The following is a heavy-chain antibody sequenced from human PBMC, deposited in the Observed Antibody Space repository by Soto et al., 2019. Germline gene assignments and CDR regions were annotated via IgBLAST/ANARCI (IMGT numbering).Heavy chain of an antibody. CDR1: GYSFTSYW. V-gene: IGHV5-51*01. Sequence: GESLKISCKGSGYSFTSYWIGWVRQMPGKGLEWMGIIYPGDSDTRYSPSFQGQVTISADKSISTAYLQWSSLKASDTAMYYCAGHIGYPYYYYGMDVWGQGTTVTVSS. D-gene: IGHD5-12*01. CDR2: IYPGDSDT. J-gene: IGHJ6*02. CDR3: AGHIGYPYYYYGMDV.